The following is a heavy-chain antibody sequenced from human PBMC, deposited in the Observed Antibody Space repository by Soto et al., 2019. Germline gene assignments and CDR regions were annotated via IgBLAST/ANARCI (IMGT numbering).Heavy chain of an antibody. Sequence: PSETLSLTCTVSGGSISSSSYYWGWIRQPPGKGLEWIGSIYYSGSTYSNRSLKSRVTISVDTSKNQFSLKLSSVTAADTAVYYCARNISEAPASGPTYFDYWGQGTLVTVSS. CDR1: GGSISSSSYY. J-gene: IGHJ4*02. CDR3: ARNISEAPASGPTYFDY. V-gene: IGHV4-39*01. CDR2: IYYSGST. D-gene: IGHD2-15*01.